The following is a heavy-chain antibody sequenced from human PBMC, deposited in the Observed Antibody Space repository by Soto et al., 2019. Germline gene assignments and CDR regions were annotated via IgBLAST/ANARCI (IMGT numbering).Heavy chain of an antibody. J-gene: IGHJ4*02. CDR1: GGLISSFA. CDR2: IIPVFNTP. V-gene: IGHV1-69*01. Sequence: QEQLVQSGAEVKKPGSSVKVSCKDSGGLISSFAISWVRQAPGQGLEWLGGIIPVFNTPYYAQKFQGRVTITADESTNTAYMELSSLRSEDTAMYYCARGGGPYVWFNEFWGQGSLVTVSS. CDR3: ARGGGPYVWFNEF. D-gene: IGHD2-15*01.